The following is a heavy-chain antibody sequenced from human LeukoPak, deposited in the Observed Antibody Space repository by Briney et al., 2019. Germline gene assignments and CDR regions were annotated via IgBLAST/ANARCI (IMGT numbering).Heavy chain of an antibody. V-gene: IGHV1-2*06. CDR1: GYTFTDYY. J-gene: IGHJ4*02. CDR2: INPNSGGT. CDR3: ATTFDYGDFY. Sequence: ASVKVSCKASGYTFTDYYIHWVRQAPGQGLEWMGRINPNSGGTNYAQKFQGRVTMTRDTPINTAYMELSRLRSDDAAVYYCATTFDYGDFYWGQRTLVTVSS. D-gene: IGHD4-17*01.